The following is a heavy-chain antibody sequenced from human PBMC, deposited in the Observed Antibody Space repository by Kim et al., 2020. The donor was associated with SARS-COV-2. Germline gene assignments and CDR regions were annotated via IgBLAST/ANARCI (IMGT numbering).Heavy chain of an antibody. V-gene: IGHV1-18*04. D-gene: IGHD3-9*01. Sequence: ASVKVSCKASGYTFTSYGISWVRQAPGQGLEWMGWISAYNGNTNYAQKLQGRVTMTTDTSTSTAYMELRSLRSDDTAVYYCARDYDILTGYYRHDAFDIWGQGTMVTVSS. CDR3: ARDYDILTGYYRHDAFDI. CDR2: ISAYNGNT. CDR1: GYTFTSYG. J-gene: IGHJ3*02.